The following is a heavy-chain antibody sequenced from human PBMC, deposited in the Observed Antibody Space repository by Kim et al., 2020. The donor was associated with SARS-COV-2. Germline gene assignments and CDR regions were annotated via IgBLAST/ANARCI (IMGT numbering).Heavy chain of an antibody. Sequence: GGSLRLSCAASGFTFSDYYMSWIRQAPGKGLEWVSYISSSGSTIYYADSVKGRFTISRDNAKNSLYLQMNSLRAEDTAVYYCAREAVRDCSSTSCYIAGYYYYGMDVWGQGTTVTVSS. J-gene: IGHJ6*02. D-gene: IGHD2-2*02. V-gene: IGHV3-11*01. CDR2: ISSSGSTI. CDR3: AREAVRDCSSTSCYIAGYYYYGMDV. CDR1: GFTFSDYY.